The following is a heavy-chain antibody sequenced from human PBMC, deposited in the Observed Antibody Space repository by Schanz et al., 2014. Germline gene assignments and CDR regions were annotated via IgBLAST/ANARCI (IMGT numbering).Heavy chain of an antibody. J-gene: IGHJ5*02. Sequence: VQLVESGGGLVQPGGSLRLSCAAPGFTLSNYAMHWVRQTPDKGLEWVSGLSANGDSTFYSSSVKGRFTISRDNAKNSLFLQMNSLRPEDTAVYYCARGRVLESWGQGTLVTVSS. CDR3: ARGRVLES. CDR2: LSANGDST. CDR1: GFTLSNYA. V-gene: IGHV3-64*01. D-gene: IGHD1-1*01.